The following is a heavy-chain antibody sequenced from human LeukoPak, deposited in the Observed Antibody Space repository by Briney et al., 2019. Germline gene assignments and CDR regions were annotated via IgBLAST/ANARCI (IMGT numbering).Heavy chain of an antibody. Sequence: PGRSLRLSCAASGFTFSSYAMPWVRQAPGKGLEWVAVISYDGSNKYYADSVKGRFTISRDNSKNTLYLQMSSLRAEDTAVYYCAREGGYYEIRNWFDPWGQGTLVTVSS. V-gene: IGHV3-30-3*01. CDR3: AREGGYYEIRNWFDP. D-gene: IGHD3-22*01. CDR2: ISYDGSNK. J-gene: IGHJ5*02. CDR1: GFTFSSYA.